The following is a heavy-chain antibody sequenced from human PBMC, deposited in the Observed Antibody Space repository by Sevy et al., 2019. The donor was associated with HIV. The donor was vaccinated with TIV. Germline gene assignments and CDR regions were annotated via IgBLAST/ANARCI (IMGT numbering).Heavy chain of an antibody. CDR2: ISYDGSNK. D-gene: IGHD3-10*01. CDR1: GFTFSSYG. Sequence: GGSLRLSCAASGFTFSSYGMHWVRQAPGKGLEWVAVISYDGSNKYYADSVKGRFTISRDNSKNTLYLQMNSLRAEDTAVYYCAKDIRWDYYGSGSSLGCLDHWGQGTLVTVSS. CDR3: AKDIRWDYYGSGSSLGCLDH. J-gene: IGHJ4*02. V-gene: IGHV3-30*18.